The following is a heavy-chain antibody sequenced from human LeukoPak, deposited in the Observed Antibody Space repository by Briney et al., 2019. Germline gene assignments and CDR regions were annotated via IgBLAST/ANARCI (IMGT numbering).Heavy chain of an antibody. CDR3: AREDTKWELSGYFDY. CDR1: GGSFSGYY. CDR2: IYYSGST. J-gene: IGHJ4*02. D-gene: IGHD1-26*01. V-gene: IGHV4-39*07. Sequence: SETLSLTCAVNGGSFSGYYWGWIRQPPGKGLEWIGSIYYSGSTYYNPSLKSRVTISVDTSKNQFSLKLSSATAADTAVYYCAREDTKWELSGYFDYWGQGTLVTVSS.